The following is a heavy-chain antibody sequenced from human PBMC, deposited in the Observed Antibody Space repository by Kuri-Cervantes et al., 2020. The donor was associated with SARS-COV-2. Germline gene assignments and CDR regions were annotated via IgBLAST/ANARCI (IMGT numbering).Heavy chain of an antibody. CDR3: AKERGYGYGFDI. CDR2: ITRSSVYI. J-gene: IGHJ3*02. CDR1: GFTFSAYA. D-gene: IGHD3-10*01. V-gene: IGHV3-21*04. Sequence: GGSLRLSCVASGFTFSAYALNWVRQAPGKGLEWVSSITRSSVYISYADSLKGRFTISRDNSQSTLYLQMNSLRPEDMAMYYCAKERGYGYGFDIWGQGTMVTVSS.